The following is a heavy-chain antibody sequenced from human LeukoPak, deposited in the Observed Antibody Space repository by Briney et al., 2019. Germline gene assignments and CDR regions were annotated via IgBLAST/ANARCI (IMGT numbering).Heavy chain of an antibody. CDR3: ARDLPAAIRDPYFDY. V-gene: IGHV3-21*01. CDR1: GFTFSSYS. Sequence: GGSLRLSCAASGFTFSSYSMNWVRQAPGKGLEWVSSISSSSSYIYYADSVKSRFTISRDNAKNSLYLQMNSLRAEDTAVYYCARDLPAAIRDPYFDYWGQGTLVTVSS. J-gene: IGHJ4*02. D-gene: IGHD2-2*02. CDR2: ISSSSSYI.